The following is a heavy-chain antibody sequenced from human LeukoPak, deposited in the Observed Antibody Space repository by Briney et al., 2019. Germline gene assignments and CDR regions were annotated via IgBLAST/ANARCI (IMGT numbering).Heavy chain of an antibody. CDR2: INSHSGGR. J-gene: IGHJ4*02. Sequence: GASVKVSCKASGYTFTGYYIHWVRQAPGQGLEWMGLINSHSGGRNYAQKFQGRVSMTRETSISTADMEVSRLRSDDTAVYYCASDRGYSYGYPLSFDYWGQGTLVSVSS. CDR3: ASDRGYSYGYPLSFDY. V-gene: IGHV1-2*02. D-gene: IGHD5-18*01. CDR1: GYTFTGYY.